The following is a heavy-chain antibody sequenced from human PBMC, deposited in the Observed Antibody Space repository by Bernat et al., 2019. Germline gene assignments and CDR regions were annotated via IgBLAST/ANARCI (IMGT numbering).Heavy chain of an antibody. D-gene: IGHD5-18*01. J-gene: IGHJ5*02. CDR3: ARASSDVDTAMAPLLDSMGFDP. V-gene: IGHV3-7*02. Sequence: EVQLVESGGGLVQPGGSLRLSCEVSGFTFSGYWMTWVRQAPGKGLEWVANIKQDGSDKYYVDSVKGRFTISRDNSKNTLYLQMNSLRAEDTAVYYCARASSDVDTAMAPLLDSMGFDPWGQGTLVTVSS. CDR1: GFTFSGYW. CDR2: IKQDGSDK.